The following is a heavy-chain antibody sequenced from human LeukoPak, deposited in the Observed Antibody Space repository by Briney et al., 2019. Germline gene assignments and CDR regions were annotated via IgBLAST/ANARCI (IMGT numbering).Heavy chain of an antibody. J-gene: IGHJ3*02. Sequence: PSETLSLTCTVSGGSISSYYWSWIRQPPGKGLEWIGYIYYSGSTNYNPSLKSRVTISVDTSKNQFSLKLSSVTAADTAVYYCARLVGLYDSSGHDAFDIWGQGTMVTVSS. CDR1: GGSISSYY. CDR2: IYYSGST. CDR3: ARLVGLYDSSGHDAFDI. V-gene: IGHV4-59*01. D-gene: IGHD3-22*01.